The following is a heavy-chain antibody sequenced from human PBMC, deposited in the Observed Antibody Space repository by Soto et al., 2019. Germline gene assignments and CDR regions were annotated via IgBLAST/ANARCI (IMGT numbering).Heavy chain of an antibody. Sequence: PSETLSLTCSFSVGSISGSYWSCIRQSPGKGLEWLGYVYYTGSTNYSPSLRSRVSISVDTSKNEFSLRLSSVTAADTAVYFCARSVAVLGAHIEYWGQGTQVIVSS. CDR2: VYYTGST. CDR1: VGSISGSY. J-gene: IGHJ4*02. D-gene: IGHD2-15*01. CDR3: ARSVAVLGAHIEY. V-gene: IGHV4-59*01.